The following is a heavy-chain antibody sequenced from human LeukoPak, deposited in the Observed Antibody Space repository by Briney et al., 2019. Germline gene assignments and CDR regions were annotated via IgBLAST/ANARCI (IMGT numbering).Heavy chain of an antibody. J-gene: IGHJ5*02. D-gene: IGHD1-26*01. CDR1: GGSISSYY. Sequence: PSETLSHTCTVSGGSISSYYWSWIRQPPGKGLEWIGYIYYSGSTNYNPSLKSRVTISVDTSKNQFSLKLSSVTAEDMALYYCAKEDSGSYLWFDPWGQGTLVTVSS. V-gene: IGHV4-59*01. CDR3: AKEDSGSYLWFDP. CDR2: IYYSGST.